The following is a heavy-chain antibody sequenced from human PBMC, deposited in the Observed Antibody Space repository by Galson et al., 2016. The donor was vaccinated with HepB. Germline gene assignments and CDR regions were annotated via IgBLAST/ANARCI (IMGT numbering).Heavy chain of an antibody. CDR3: ASYRYQVHWYFDL. CDR1: GGSISTDDW. CDR2: VFQSGST. Sequence: SETLSLTCAVSGGSISTDDWWTWVRLPPGKGLEWIGEVFQSGSTNYNPSLKSRVTISLDKSMNLFSLTLTFVTAADTAVYYCASYRYQVHWYFDLWGRGTPVTVSS. D-gene: IGHD5-18*01. J-gene: IGHJ2*01. V-gene: IGHV4-4*02.